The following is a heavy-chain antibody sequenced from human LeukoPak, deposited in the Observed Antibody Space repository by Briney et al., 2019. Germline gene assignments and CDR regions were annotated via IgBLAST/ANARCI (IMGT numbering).Heavy chain of an antibody. V-gene: IGHV2-5*02. CDR3: AHSGYDYVWGSYHSMDTFDY. D-gene: IGHD3-16*02. CDR1: GFSLSTSGVG. J-gene: IGHJ4*02. Sequence: SGPTLVKPTQPLTLTCTFSGFSLSTSGVGVGWIRQPPGKALEWLALIYWDDDKRYSPSLESRLTITKDTSKNQVVLTMTNMDPVDTATYYCAHSGYDYVWGSYHSMDTFDYWGQGTLVTVSS. CDR2: IYWDDDK.